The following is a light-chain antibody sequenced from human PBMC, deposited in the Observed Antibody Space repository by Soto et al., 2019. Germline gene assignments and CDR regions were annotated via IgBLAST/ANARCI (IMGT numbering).Light chain of an antibody. V-gene: IGLV2-14*01. CDR1: SSDIGAYDY. CDR3: SSFTDTSTVL. Sequence: QSALTQPASVSGSPGQSITLSCTGSSSDIGAYDYVSWYQHHAGRAPKVIIYEVVKRPSGVSNRFSGSKSGNTASLTISGLQAEDEGDYYCSSFTDTSTVLFGGGTKLTVL. J-gene: IGLJ2*01. CDR2: EVV.